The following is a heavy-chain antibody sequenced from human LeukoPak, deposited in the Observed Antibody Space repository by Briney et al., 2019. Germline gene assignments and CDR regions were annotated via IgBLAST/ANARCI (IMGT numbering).Heavy chain of an antibody. CDR2: IYSGGST. CDR1: GFTVSSNY. Sequence: GGSLRLSCAASGFTVSSNYMSWVRQAPGKGLEWVSGIYSGGSTYYADSVKGRFTISRDNSKNTLYLQMNSLRAEDTAVYYCARGTSGWSPAPFDYWGQGTLVTVSS. CDR3: ARGTSGWSPAPFDY. D-gene: IGHD6-19*01. J-gene: IGHJ4*02. V-gene: IGHV3-53*01.